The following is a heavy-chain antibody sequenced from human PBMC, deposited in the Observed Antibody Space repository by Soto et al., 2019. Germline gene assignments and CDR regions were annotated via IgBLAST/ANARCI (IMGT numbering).Heavy chain of an antibody. Sequence: ASVKVSCKASGYTFTTYYLHWMRQAPGQRLEWMGWINPDNGNTRYSQNFQGRVTLTRDTSANSVYMELSSLTSEDTARYYCARGPSSEAFDYWGQGTLVPVSS. CDR2: INPDNGNT. D-gene: IGHD6-6*01. CDR1: GYTFTTYY. V-gene: IGHV1-3*01. J-gene: IGHJ4*02. CDR3: ARGPSSEAFDY.